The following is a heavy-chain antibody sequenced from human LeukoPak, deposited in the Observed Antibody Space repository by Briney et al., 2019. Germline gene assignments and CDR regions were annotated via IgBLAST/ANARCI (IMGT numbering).Heavy chain of an antibody. CDR2: IWYDGSNK. CDR1: GFTFSGYG. Sequence: GRSLRLSCAASGFTFSGYGMHWARQAPGKGLEWVAVIWYDGSNKYYADSVKGRFTISRDNSKNTLYLQMNSLRAEDTAVYYCAKTYGPNYSDYWGQGTLVTVSS. D-gene: IGHD2-8*01. CDR3: AKTYGPNYSDY. V-gene: IGHV3-33*06. J-gene: IGHJ4*02.